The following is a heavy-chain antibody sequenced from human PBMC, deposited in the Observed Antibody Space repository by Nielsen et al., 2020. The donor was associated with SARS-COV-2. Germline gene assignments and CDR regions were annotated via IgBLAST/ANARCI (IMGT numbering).Heavy chain of an antibody. CDR3: AKGTDSRKQGY. Sequence: SETLFLTCAVYGGSFSGYYWNWIRQPPGKGLEWIGEIHPSGNTNYNPSLESRVTMSLDTSKNQFSLKLSSVTAADTAVYYCAKGTDSRKQGYWGQGTLVTVSA. CDR1: GGSFSGYY. V-gene: IGHV4-34*01. J-gene: IGHJ4*02. CDR2: IHPSGNT. D-gene: IGHD6-13*01.